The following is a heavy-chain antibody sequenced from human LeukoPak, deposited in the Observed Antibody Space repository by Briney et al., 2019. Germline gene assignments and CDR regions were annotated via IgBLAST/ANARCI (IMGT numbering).Heavy chain of an antibody. D-gene: IGHD2-15*01. CDR1: GYTFTSYY. CDR3: ARVRSELGWFDP. Sequence: ASVTVSCKASGYTFTSYYMHWVRQAPGQGLEWMGIINPSGGSTNYAQKFQGRVTMTRDTSTSTVYMELSSLRSEDTAVYYCARVRSELGWFDPWGQGTLVTVSS. J-gene: IGHJ5*02. V-gene: IGHV1-46*01. CDR2: INPSGGST.